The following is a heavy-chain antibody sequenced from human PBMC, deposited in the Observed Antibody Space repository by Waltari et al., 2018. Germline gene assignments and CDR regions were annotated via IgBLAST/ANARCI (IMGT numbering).Heavy chain of an antibody. CDR2: IIPIFGTA. Sequence: GTVSSYAISWVRQAPGQGLEWMGGIIPIFGTANYAQKFQGRVTMTADESTSTAYMELSSLRSEDTAVYYCAADPGPKLGIRAFDYWGQGTLVTVSS. CDR1: GTVSSYA. J-gene: IGHJ4*02. D-gene: IGHD6-13*01. CDR3: AADPGPKLGIRAFDY. V-gene: IGHV1-69*01.